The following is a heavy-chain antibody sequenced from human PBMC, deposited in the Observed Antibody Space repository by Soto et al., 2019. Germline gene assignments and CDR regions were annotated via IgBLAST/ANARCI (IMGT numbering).Heavy chain of an antibody. CDR3: AKNQERELTRVIDX. CDR2: MSGSSSTT. D-gene: IGHD1-7*01. Sequence: GGSLRLSCATSGLTFSNYAMSWVRQAPGGGLEWVSSMSGSSSTTYYADSVRGRFTISRDRSKNTLYLQMSSLRAEDPALYYCAKNQERELTRVIDXWGQGTLVTVSX. V-gene: IGHV3-23*01. CDR1: GLTFSNYA. J-gene: IGHJ4*02.